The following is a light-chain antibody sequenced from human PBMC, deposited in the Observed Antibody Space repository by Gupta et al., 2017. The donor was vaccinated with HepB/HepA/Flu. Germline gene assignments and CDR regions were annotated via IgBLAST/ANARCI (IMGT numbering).Light chain of an antibody. V-gene: IGKV3-15*01. CDR1: QSVSSN. CDR2: GAS. Sequence: EIVMTQPPATLSVSPGERATLACRASQSVSSNLAWYQQKPGQAPRLLIYGASTRATGIPARFRGSGSGTEFTLTISSLQSEDFAVYYCQQYNNWPIFTFGPGTKVDIK. CDR3: QQYNNWPIFT. J-gene: IGKJ3*01.